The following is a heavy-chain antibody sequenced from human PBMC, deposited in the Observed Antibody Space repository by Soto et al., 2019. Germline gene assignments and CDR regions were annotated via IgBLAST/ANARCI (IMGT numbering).Heavy chain of an antibody. CDR1: GDSISGGASF. CDR2: VYYSGSS. D-gene: IGHD2-2*01. CDR3: AKLSCTSSTCYFPGWFDP. J-gene: IGHJ5*02. V-gene: IGHV4-31*03. Sequence: RSLTCTVSGDSISGGASFWSWIRQPPGKGLEWIANVYYSGSSYYNPSLKSRLTISVDTTKNQFSLQLKSMTAADTAVYYCAKLSCTSSTCYFPGWFDPWGQGALVTVSS.